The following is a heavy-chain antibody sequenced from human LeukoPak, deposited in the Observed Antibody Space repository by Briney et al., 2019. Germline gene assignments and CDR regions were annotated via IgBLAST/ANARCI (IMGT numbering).Heavy chain of an antibody. CDR2: INWNGGST. Sequence: GGSLRLSCAASGFTFDDYGMSWVRQAPGKGLEWVSGINWNGGSTGYADSVKGRFTISRDNAKNSLYLQMNSLRAEDTAVYYCAKSGPSDCGGDCYQDYMDVWGKGTTVTVSS. V-gene: IGHV3-20*04. J-gene: IGHJ6*03. D-gene: IGHD2-21*01. CDR1: GFTFDDYG. CDR3: AKSGPSDCGGDCYQDYMDV.